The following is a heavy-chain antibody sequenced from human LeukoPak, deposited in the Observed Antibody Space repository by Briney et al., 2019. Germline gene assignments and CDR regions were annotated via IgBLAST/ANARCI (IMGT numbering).Heavy chain of an antibody. CDR3: ARAPDYSNYVHFDY. D-gene: IGHD4-11*01. Sequence: GGSLRLSCAASGFTFSSYGMHWVRQAPGKGLEWVAFIRYDGSNKYYADSVKGRFTISRDNSKNTLYLQMGSLRAEDMAVYYCARAPDYSNYVHFDYWGQGTLVTVSS. V-gene: IGHV3-30*02. J-gene: IGHJ4*02. CDR2: IRYDGSNK. CDR1: GFTFSSYG.